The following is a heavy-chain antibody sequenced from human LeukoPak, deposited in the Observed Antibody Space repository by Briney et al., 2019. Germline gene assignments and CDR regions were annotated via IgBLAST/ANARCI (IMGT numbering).Heavy chain of an antibody. CDR3: ARGGIPDY. D-gene: IGHD2-21*01. CDR2: FYTSGTP. J-gene: IGHJ4*02. CDR1: GGSISRGSYF. V-gene: IGHV4-61*02. Sequence: SETLSLTCTVSGGSISRGSYFWSWIRQPAGKGLEWIGRFYTSGTPNYNPSLKSRVTISVDTSRNQFSLKLSSVIAADTAVYYCARGGIPDYWGQGTLVTVSS.